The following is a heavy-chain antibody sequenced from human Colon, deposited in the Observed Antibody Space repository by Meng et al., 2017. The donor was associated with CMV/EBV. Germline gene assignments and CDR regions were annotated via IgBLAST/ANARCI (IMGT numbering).Heavy chain of an antibody. CDR3: ARDNDGSSHYSQFDY. Sequence: GLALKRERIKWGGKRAGKGKEGGGVRGEDGRRKYKEEKEEGGLRNTREDYKNTVYLKMNSLRAEDTAVYYCARDNDGSSHYSQFDYWGQGTLVTVSS. D-gene: IGHD3-22*01. CDR1: GLALKRER. V-gene: IGHV3-33*01. CDR2: RGEDGRRK. J-gene: IGHJ4*02.